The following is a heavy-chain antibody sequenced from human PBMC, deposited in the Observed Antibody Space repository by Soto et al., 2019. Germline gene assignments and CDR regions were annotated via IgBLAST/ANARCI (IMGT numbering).Heavy chain of an antibody. D-gene: IGHD3-22*01. CDR2: IWYDGSNK. CDR3: ARDMYYYDSSGYYYYYYGMDV. V-gene: IGHV3-33*01. CDR1: GFTFSSYG. J-gene: IGHJ6*02. Sequence: GGSLRLSCAASGFTFSSYGMHWVRQAPGKGLEWVAVIWYDGSNKCYADSVKGRFTISRDNSKNTLYLQMNSLRAEDTAVYYCARDMYYYDSSGYYYYYYGMDVWGQGTTVTVSS.